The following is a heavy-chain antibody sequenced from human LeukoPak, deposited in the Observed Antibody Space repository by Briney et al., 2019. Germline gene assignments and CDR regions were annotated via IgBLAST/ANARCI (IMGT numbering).Heavy chain of an antibody. CDR3: ARDLLEDYYGSGSYYTTFDY. J-gene: IGHJ4*02. D-gene: IGHD3-10*01. CDR1: GYTFTGYY. V-gene: IGHV1-2*06. CDR2: INPNSGGT. Sequence: GASVKVSCKASGYTFTGYYMHWVRQAPGQGLEWMGRINPNSGGTNYAQKFQGRVTMTRDTSISTAYMELSRLRSDDTAVYYCARDLLEDYYGSGSYYTTFDYWGQGTLVTVSS.